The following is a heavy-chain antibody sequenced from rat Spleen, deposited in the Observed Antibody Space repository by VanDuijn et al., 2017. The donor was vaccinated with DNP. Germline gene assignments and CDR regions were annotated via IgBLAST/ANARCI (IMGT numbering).Heavy chain of an antibody. CDR3: TTLHTGADY. J-gene: IGHJ2*01. V-gene: IGHV5-7*01. CDR1: GFTFSSFP. D-gene: IGHD1-7*01. Sequence: EVQLVESGGGLVQPGRSMKLSCAASGFTFSSFPMAWVRQAPKKGLEWVATIIYDGSSTYYRDSVKGRFTISRDNAKSSLYLQMDSLRSEDTATYYCTTLHTGADYWGQGVMVTVSS. CDR2: IIYDGSST.